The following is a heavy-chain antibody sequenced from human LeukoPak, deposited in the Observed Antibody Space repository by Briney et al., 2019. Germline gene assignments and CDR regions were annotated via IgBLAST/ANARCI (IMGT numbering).Heavy chain of an antibody. D-gene: IGHD1-1*01. CDR3: VKDNEAGGSPFDR. V-gene: IGHV3-64D*06. Sequence: GGSLRLSCLASGFILRSHAMHWVRQAPGKGLEYVSRISDNGGSTYYADSVKGRFTISRDNSKNTLYLQMSSLRAVDTAVYYCVKDNEAGGSPFDRWGQGTLVTVSS. J-gene: IGHJ4*02. CDR2: ISDNGGST. CDR1: GFILRSHA.